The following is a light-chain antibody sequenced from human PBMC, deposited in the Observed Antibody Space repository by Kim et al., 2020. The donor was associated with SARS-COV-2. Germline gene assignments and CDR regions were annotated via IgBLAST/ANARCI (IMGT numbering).Light chain of an antibody. CDR1: QSVLYSFNNKNH. V-gene: IGKV4-1*01. J-gene: IGKJ2*01. CDR2: WAS. Sequence: DIVMTKSPDSLAVSLGERATINCKSSQSVLYSFNNKNHLAWHQQKPGQPPKLLIYWASTRESGVPDRFTGSGSGTDFTLTISSLQAEDVAVYYCQQYYSTPPTFGQGTKLEI. CDR3: QQYYSTPPT.